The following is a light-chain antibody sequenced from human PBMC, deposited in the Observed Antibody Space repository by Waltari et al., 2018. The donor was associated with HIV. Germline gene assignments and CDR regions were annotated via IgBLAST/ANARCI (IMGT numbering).Light chain of an antibody. CDR3: QSYDSGLSAYV. Sequence: QSVLTQPPSVSGAPGQRVTISCTGSSSNIGAGYDVHWFQQLPGTAPKLLIYGNTNRPSGVPDRFSGSKSGTSASLAITGRQAEDEADYYCQSYDSGLSAYVFGTGTKVTVL. CDR2: GNT. V-gene: IGLV1-40*01. CDR1: SSNIGAGYD. J-gene: IGLJ1*01.